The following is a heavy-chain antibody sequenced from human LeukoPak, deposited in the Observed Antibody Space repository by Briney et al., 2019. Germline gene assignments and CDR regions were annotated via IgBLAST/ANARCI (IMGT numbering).Heavy chain of an antibody. CDR2: INHRGST. J-gene: IGHJ6*02. V-gene: IGHV4-34*01. CDR1: GGSFSGYY. D-gene: IGHD2-21*02. CDR3: ARVVVTAILGRYYYYGMDV. Sequence: SETLSLTCAVYGGSFSGYYWSWIRQPPGKGLEWIGEINHRGSTNYNPSLKSRVTISVDTSKNQFSLKLSSVTAVDTAVYYCARVVVTAILGRYYYYGMDVLGQGTTVTVSS.